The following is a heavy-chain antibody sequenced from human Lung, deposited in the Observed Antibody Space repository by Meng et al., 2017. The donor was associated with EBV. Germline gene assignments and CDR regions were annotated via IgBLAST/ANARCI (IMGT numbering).Heavy chain of an antibody. CDR1: GGSISRINW. J-gene: IGHJ5*02. CDR3: ARVAAAGNEWFDP. CDR2: IYHSGST. Sequence: HRQGSGPELVSPSGPLSLTWAASGGSISRINWWTWVRQPPGKGLEWIGEIYHSGSTNYNPSLKSRVTISVDKSKNQFSLKLSSVTAADTAVYYCARVAAAGNEWFDPWGQGTLVTVSS. D-gene: IGHD6-13*01. V-gene: IGHV4-4*02.